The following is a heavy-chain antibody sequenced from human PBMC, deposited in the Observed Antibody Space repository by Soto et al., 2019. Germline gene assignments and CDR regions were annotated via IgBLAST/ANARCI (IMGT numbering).Heavy chain of an antibody. Sequence: PTLVNPTQTLTLTCTFSGFSLSANGMRVNWIRQPPGKALEWLARIDWDDDKFYSTSLKTRLTISKDTSKSQVVLTMTNMDPEDTATYYCARSPGVVLAGAFDYWGQGTLVTVSS. CDR2: IDWDDDK. V-gene: IGHV2-70*04. CDR3: ARSPGVVLAGAFDY. D-gene: IGHD6-19*01. CDR1: GFSLSANGMR. J-gene: IGHJ4*02.